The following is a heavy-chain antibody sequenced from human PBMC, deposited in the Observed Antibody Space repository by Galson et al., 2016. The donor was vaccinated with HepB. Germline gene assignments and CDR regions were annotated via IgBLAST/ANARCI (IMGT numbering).Heavy chain of an antibody. CDR3: ARVLGEYDFWKQFSYYGMDV. CDR1: GGSFSGYY. J-gene: IGHJ6*02. CDR2: INHSGNT. Sequence: ETLSLTCAVYGGSFSGYYWSWIRQPPGKGLEWIGDINHSGNTNYNPSLKSRVTISVDTSQNQFSLKLPSVTAADTAVYYCARVLGEYDFWKQFSYYGMDVWGQGTTVTVSS. V-gene: IGHV4-34*01. D-gene: IGHD3-3*01.